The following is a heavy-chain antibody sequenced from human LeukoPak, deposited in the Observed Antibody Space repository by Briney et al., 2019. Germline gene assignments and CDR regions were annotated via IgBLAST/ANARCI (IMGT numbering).Heavy chain of an antibody. CDR1: GFTFSRYW. CDR2: INTDGTST. J-gene: IGHJ4*02. CDR3: VKDRTREGNRLFER. D-gene: IGHD1-1*01. Sequence: GGSLRLSCAVSGFTFSRYWMHWVRQAPGKGLVWVSRINTDGTSTNYADSVKGRFTISRDNAKNTLYLQMNSLGDEDTAVYYCVKDRTREGNRLFERWGQGTLVTVSS. V-gene: IGHV3-74*01.